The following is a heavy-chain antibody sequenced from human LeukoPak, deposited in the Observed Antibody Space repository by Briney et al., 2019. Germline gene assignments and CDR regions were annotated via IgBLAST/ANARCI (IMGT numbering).Heavy chain of an antibody. Sequence: PGGSLRLSCAASGFTFSTYSMNWVRQAPGKGLEWLSCIRSGGTINYADSVKGRFIISRDNGKNSLYLQMNSLRDEDTAVYYCARDEAYGFDTWGQGTMVTVSS. CDR2: IRSGGTI. V-gene: IGHV3-48*02. CDR1: GFTFSTYS. J-gene: IGHJ3*02. CDR3: ARDEAYGFDT.